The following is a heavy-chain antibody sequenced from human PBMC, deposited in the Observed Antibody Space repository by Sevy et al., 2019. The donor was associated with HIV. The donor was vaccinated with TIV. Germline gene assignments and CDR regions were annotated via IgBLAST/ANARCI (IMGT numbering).Heavy chain of an antibody. CDR2: INPSDGGT. J-gene: IGHJ4*02. Sequence: ASVKVSFKASGYTITRYYMHWVRLAPGQGLEWMGIINPSDGGTTYAQKFQGRVLMTRDTSTSTVYMELSSLRFDDTAVYYCASYTTGSRGDYWGQGTLVTVSS. V-gene: IGHV1-46*01. CDR3: ASYTTGSRGDY. D-gene: IGHD3-16*01. CDR1: GYTITRYY.